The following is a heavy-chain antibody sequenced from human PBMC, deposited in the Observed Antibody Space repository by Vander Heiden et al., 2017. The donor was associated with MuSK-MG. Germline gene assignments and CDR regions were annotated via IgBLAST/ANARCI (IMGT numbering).Heavy chain of an antibody. CDR2: IYSGGST. V-gene: IGHV3-66*01. Sequence: VPLVHSGGGLVQYGGSLRLLCPASGFPVRSTYMSWVRQAPGKGLEWVAVIYSGGSTYYADSVKGRVTISRDKSKNTLYRQMNSLRAEDTAVYYCARTYPYYDSSGYSYYFDYWGQGTLVTVSS. CDR3: ARTYPYYDSSGYSYYFDY. J-gene: IGHJ4*02. CDR1: GFPVRSTY. D-gene: IGHD3-22*01.